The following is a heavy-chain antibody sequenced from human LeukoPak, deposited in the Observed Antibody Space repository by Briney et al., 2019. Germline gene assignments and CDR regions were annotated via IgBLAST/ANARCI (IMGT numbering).Heavy chain of an antibody. CDR2: INAGNGNT. J-gene: IGHJ4*02. D-gene: IGHD6-19*01. CDR3: ARGPYSSGWRPVDY. CDR1: GYTFTSYA. V-gene: IGHV1-3*01. Sequence: ASVKVSCKASGYTFTSYAMHWVRQAPGQRLEWMGWINAGNGNTKYSRKFQGRVTITRDTSASTAYMELSSLRSEDTAVYYCARGPYSSGWRPVDYWGQGTLVTVSS.